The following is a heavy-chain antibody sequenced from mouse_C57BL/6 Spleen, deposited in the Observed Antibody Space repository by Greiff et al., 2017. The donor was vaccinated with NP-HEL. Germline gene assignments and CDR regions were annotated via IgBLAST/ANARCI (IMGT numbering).Heavy chain of an antibody. D-gene: IGHD4-1*01. Sequence: EVQLVESGGGFLTPFFAMKLSCAASGFTFSDYGMHWVRQAPEKGLEWVAYISSGSSTIYYADTVKGRFTISRDNAKNTLFLQMTSLRYEETAMDYCESNCDVWYFDVLGTGTTVTVSS. J-gene: IGHJ1*03. CDR2: ISSGSSTI. V-gene: IGHV5-17*01. CDR1: GFTFSDYG. CDR3: ESNCDVWYFDV.